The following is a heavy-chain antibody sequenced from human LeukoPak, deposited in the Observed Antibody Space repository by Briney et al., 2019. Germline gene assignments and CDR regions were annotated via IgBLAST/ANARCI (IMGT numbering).Heavy chain of an antibody. J-gene: IGHJ4*02. CDR2: IYYSGRT. Sequence: SETLSLTRTVSGGSVSRGSYYCSWIRQPPGEGLEWIGYIYYSGRTTYNPSLKSRVTISVNTPRSHLSLKLSSVTPTDPALYYRGRGEWSLYYFDFWGQGTLVTVSA. D-gene: IGHD3-3*01. CDR1: GGSVSRGSYY. V-gene: IGHV4-61*01. CDR3: GRGEWSLYYFDF.